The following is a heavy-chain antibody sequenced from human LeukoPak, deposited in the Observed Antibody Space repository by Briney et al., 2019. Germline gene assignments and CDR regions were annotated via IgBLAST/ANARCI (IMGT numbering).Heavy chain of an antibody. CDR3: TRMTTGHDY. J-gene: IGHJ4*02. CDR2: INHSGYT. Sequence: SETLSLTCAVSGVSFDDCYWAWVRQTPGKGLEWIGEINHSGYTNDSPSLKSRVTLSIDTSRKQFSLNLRSVTVADAGIYYCTRMTTGHDYWGQGTLVTVSS. V-gene: IGHV4-34*01. CDR1: GVSFDDCY. D-gene: IGHD4-17*01.